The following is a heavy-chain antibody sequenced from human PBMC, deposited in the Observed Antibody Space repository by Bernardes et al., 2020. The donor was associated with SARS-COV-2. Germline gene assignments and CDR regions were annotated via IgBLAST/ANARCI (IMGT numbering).Heavy chain of an antibody. Sequence: ASVKVSCKASGYTFTSYYMHWVRQAPGQGLEWMGIINPSGGSTSYAQKFQGRVTITRDTSTSTVYMELSSLRSEDTAVYYWARGGGQVMATIPGRKTGGYYFDYWGQGTLVTVSS. CDR2: INPSGGST. CDR1: GYTFTSYY. D-gene: IGHD2-21*01. J-gene: IGHJ4*02. V-gene: IGHV1-46*03. CDR3: ARGGGQVMATIPGRKTGGYYFDY.